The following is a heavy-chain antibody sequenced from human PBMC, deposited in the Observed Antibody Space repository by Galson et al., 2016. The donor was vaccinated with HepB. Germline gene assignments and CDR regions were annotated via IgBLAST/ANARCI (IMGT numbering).Heavy chain of an antibody. CDR2: ITGTGSNT. D-gene: IGHD2-15*01. CDR3: AKARAEYCSGVRCYPFDS. CDR1: GFTFSNYA. V-gene: IGHV3-23*01. J-gene: IGHJ4*02. Sequence: SLRLSCAASGFTFSNYAMNWVRQAPGKGLEWVSAITGTGSNTYHADSVKGRFTISRDNSKNTLFLQMSSLRAEATAVFFCAKARAEYCSGVRCYPFDSWGQGTLVTVSS.